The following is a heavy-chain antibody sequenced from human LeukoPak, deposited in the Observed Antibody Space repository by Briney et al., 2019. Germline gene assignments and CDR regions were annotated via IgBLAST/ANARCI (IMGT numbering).Heavy chain of an antibody. J-gene: IGHJ4*02. Sequence: GGSLRLSCAASGFTFSSYAMSWVRQAPGKGLEWVGRIKSKTDGGTTDYAAPVKGRFTISRDDSKNTLYLQMNSLKTEDTAVYYCTTNMDLTGYFDYWGQGTLVTVSS. CDR3: TTNMDLTGYFDY. CDR1: GFTFSSYA. D-gene: IGHD1-14*01. V-gene: IGHV3-15*01. CDR2: IKSKTDGGTT.